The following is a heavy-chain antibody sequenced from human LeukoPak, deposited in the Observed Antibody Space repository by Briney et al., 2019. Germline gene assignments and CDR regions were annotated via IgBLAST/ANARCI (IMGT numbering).Heavy chain of an antibody. V-gene: IGHV4-59*01. J-gene: IGHJ5*02. Sequence: SETLSLTCTVSGGSISSYYWSWIRQPPGKGLEWIGYIHYSGSTNHNPSLKSRVTISVDTSKNQFSLKLTSVTAADTAVYYCARGPTMGLGSWGQGTLVTVSS. CDR2: IHYSGST. CDR3: ARGPTMGLGS. D-gene: IGHD5-12*01. CDR1: GGSISSYY.